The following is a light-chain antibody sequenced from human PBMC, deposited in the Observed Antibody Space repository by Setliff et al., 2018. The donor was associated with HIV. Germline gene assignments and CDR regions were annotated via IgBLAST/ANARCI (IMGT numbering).Light chain of an antibody. CDR3: QVWDSSSDHPVV. J-gene: IGLJ2*01. CDR1: NIGSKS. V-gene: IGLV3-21*04. Sequence: SYELTQPPSVSVAPGKTARITCGGHNIGSKSVHWYQQKPGQAPLLVIYYDYDRASGIPERFSGSNSGNPATLTISRVEDGDEADYYCQVWDSSSDHPVVFGGGTKVTVL. CDR2: YDY.